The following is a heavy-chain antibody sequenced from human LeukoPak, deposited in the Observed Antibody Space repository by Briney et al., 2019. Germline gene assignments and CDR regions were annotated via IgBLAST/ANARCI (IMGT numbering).Heavy chain of an antibody. CDR3: ARERYSGYESFDY. Sequence: GGSLRLSCVASGFTFSSYWMSWVRQAPGKGLEWVANIKQDGSEKYYVDSVKGRFTISRDNAKNSLYLQMNSLRAEDTAVYYCARERYSGYESFDYWGQGTLVTVS. J-gene: IGHJ4*02. CDR1: GFTFSSYW. D-gene: IGHD5-12*01. V-gene: IGHV3-7*01. CDR2: IKQDGSEK.